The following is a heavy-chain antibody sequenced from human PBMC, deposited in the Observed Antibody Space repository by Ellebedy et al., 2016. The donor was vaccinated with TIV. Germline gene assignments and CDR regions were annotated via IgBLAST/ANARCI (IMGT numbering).Heavy chain of an antibody. Sequence: GESLKISCAASGFTFGNYWMSWVRQAPGKGLEWVANIKNDGSERYYVDSVEGRFTISRDNAKNSLYLKMSSLRAEATAVYYCARPGKPYAIDYWGQGILVTVSS. CDR3: ARPGKPYAIDY. J-gene: IGHJ4*02. CDR2: IKNDGSER. V-gene: IGHV3-7*03. CDR1: GFTFGNYW. D-gene: IGHD2-8*01.